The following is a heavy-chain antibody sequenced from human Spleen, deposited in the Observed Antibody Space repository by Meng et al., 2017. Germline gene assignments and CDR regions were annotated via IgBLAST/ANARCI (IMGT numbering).Heavy chain of an antibody. J-gene: IGHJ4*02. CDR1: GGSFSGYY. D-gene: IGHD3-10*01. CDR3: ARALEYTGSYFY. Sequence: GSLRLSCAVYGGSFSGYYWTWIRQPPGKGPEWIGEVNHSGNTDYNPSLKSRLTISGDTSKNQFSLKLSSVTAADTAVYYCARALEYTGSYFYWGQGTLVTVSS. CDR2: VNHSGNT. V-gene: IGHV4-34*01.